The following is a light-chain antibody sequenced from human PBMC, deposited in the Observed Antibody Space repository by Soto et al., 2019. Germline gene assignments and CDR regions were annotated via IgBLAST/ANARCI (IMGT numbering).Light chain of an antibody. J-gene: IGKJ3*01. V-gene: IGKV3D-20*02. CDR2: GAS. CDR1: QSVSNNY. Sequence: EIVLTQSPGTLSLSPGERATLSCRASQSVSNNYLAWYQQKPGQAPRLLIYGASNRATGIPDRFSGSGSGTDFTLTISRLEPEDFAVYHCQQRSSWPFTFGPGTKVDIK. CDR3: QQRSSWPFT.